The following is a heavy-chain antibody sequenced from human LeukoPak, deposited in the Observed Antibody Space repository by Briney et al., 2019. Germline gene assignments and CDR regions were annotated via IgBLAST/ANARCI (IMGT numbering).Heavy chain of an antibody. Sequence: ASVKASCKASGYTFTSYYMHWVRQAPGQGLEWMGIINPSGGSTSYAQKFQGRVTMTRDMSTSTVYMELSSLRSEDTAVYYCARTSLDSTCFDYWGQGTLVTVSS. CDR2: INPSGGST. J-gene: IGHJ4*02. V-gene: IGHV1-46*01. D-gene: IGHD3-22*01. CDR3: ARTSLDSTCFDY. CDR1: GYTFTSYY.